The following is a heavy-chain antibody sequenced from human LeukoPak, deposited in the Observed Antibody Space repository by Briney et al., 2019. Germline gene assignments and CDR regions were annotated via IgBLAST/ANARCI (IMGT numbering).Heavy chain of an antibody. D-gene: IGHD3-3*01. Sequence: QPGRSLRLSCAASGFTFSSYAMHWVRQAPGKGLEGVAVISYDGSNKYYADSVKGRFTISRDNSKNTLYLQMNSLRAEDTAVYYCARAGALRFLEWLLSPFDYWGQGTLVTVSS. V-gene: IGHV3-30-3*01. CDR1: GFTFSSYA. CDR3: ARAGALRFLEWLLSPFDY. CDR2: ISYDGSNK. J-gene: IGHJ4*02.